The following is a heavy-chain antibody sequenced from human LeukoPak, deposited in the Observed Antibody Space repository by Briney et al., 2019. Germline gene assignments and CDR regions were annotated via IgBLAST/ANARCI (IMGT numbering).Heavy chain of an antibody. J-gene: IGHJ3*01. CDR1: GYTFTSYG. Sequence: ASVKVSCKASGYTFTSYGISWVRQAPGQGLEWMGWISAYNGNTNYAQKLQGRVTMTRDTSISTAYMELSRLRSDDAAVFYCARGGDYYDSSGYPDDAFDVWGQGTVVIVSS. CDR3: ARGGDYYDSSGYPDDAFDV. CDR2: ISAYNGNT. D-gene: IGHD3-22*01. V-gene: IGHV1-18*01.